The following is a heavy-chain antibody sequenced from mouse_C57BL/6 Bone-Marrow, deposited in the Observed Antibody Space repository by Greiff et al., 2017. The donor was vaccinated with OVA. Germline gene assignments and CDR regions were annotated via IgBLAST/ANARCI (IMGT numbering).Heavy chain of an antibody. D-gene: IGHD2-10*01. J-gene: IGHJ1*03. V-gene: IGHV1-9*01. CDR3: AAVGAYPYSYWYFDV. Sequence: LVESGAELMKPGASVKLSCKATGYTFTGYWIEWVKQRPGHGLEWIGEILPGSGSTNYNEKFKGKATFTADTSSNTAYMQLSSLTTVDSAIYYCAAVGAYPYSYWYFDVWGTGTTVTVSS. CDR2: ILPGSGST. CDR1: GYTFTGYW.